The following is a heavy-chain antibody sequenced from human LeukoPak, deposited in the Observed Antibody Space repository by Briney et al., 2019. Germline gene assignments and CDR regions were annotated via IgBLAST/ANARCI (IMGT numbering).Heavy chain of an antibody. Sequence: GGSLRLSRAASGFTFGSYAMHWVRQAPGKGLEWVAIISYDGSNKYYADSVKGRFTISRDSSKNTLFLQMNSLRAEDTAVYYCARGPGKYQLLDFDYWGQGTLVTVSS. D-gene: IGHD2-2*01. V-gene: IGHV3-30*04. CDR2: ISYDGSNK. CDR1: GFTFGSYA. CDR3: ARGPGKYQLLDFDY. J-gene: IGHJ4*02.